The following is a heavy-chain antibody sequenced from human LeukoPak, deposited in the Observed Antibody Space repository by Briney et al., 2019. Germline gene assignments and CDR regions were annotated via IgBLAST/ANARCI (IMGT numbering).Heavy chain of an antibody. CDR3: ARDPSYYYDSMAYDY. J-gene: IGHJ4*02. V-gene: IGHV3-30-3*01. CDR2: ISYDGSNK. D-gene: IGHD3-22*01. CDR1: GFTFSSYA. Sequence: GGPLRLSCAASGFTFSSYAMHWVRQAPGKGLEWVAVISYDGSNKYYADSVKGRFTISRDNSKNTLYLQMNSLRAEDTAVYYCARDPSYYYDSMAYDYWGQGTLVTVSS.